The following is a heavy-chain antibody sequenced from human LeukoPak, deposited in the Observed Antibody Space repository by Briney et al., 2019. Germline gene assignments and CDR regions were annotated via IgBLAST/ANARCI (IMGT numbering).Heavy chain of an antibody. J-gene: IGHJ4*02. CDR2: ISYDGSNK. CDR3: ATELGY. Sequence: GRSLRLSCAASGFTFSSYAMHWVRQAPGKGLEWVAVISYDGSNKYYADSVKGRFTISRDNSKNSLYLQMNSLRAEDTAVYYCATELGYWGQGTLVTVSS. CDR1: GFTFSSYA. D-gene: IGHD3-16*01. V-gene: IGHV3-30-3*01.